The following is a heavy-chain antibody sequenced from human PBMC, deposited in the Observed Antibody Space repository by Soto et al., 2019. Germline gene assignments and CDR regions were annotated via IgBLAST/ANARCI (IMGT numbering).Heavy chain of an antibody. Sequence: EVQLVESGGGLVQPGGSLRLSCAASGFTFSSYSMNWVRQAPGKGLEWVSYISSSSSTIYYADSVKGRFTISRDNAKNSLYLQMNRLRDEDTAVYYCARDKRFDDSSPDYWGQGTLVTVSS. CDR3: ARDKRFDDSSPDY. J-gene: IGHJ4*02. D-gene: IGHD3-22*01. CDR2: ISSSSSTI. CDR1: GFTFSSYS. V-gene: IGHV3-48*02.